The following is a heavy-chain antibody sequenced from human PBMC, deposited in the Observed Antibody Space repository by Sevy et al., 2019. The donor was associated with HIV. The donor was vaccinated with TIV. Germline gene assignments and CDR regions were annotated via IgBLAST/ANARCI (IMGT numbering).Heavy chain of an antibody. Sequence: GESLKISCKVSGYNFTRYWIGWVRQMPGKGPECLGIFHPGDSESRYSPSFQGQVTISAAKSITTAYLQWSSLKASDTAMYYCARGSASYDFWGQGTLVTVSS. D-gene: IGHD3-10*01. V-gene: IGHV5-51*01. CDR3: ARGSASYDF. CDR1: GYNFTRYW. CDR2: FHPGDSES. J-gene: IGHJ4*02.